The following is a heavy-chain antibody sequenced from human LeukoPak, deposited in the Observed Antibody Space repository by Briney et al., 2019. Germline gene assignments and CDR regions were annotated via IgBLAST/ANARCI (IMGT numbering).Heavy chain of an antibody. Sequence: SETLSLTCAVSGGSISSYYWSWIRQPPGKGLEWIGYIYYSGSTNYNPSLKSRVTISVDTSKNQFSLKLSSVTAADTAVYYCARVIAVSGGVPPRYFDYWGQGTLVTVSS. J-gene: IGHJ4*02. V-gene: IGHV4-59*01. CDR3: ARVIAVSGGVPPRYFDY. CDR2: IYYSGST. CDR1: GGSISSYY. D-gene: IGHD6-19*01.